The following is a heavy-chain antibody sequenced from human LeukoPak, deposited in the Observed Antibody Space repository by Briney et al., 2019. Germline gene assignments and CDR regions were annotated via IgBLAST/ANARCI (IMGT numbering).Heavy chain of an antibody. CDR2: ISGSGGST. D-gene: IGHD2-2*01. CDR1: GFTFSSYA. V-gene: IGHV3-23*01. CDR3: AKRYCTSTSCYGKFAYDY. J-gene: IGHJ4*02. Sequence: GGSLRLSCAASGFTFSSYAMSWVRQAPGKGLEWVSAISGSGGSTCYADSVKGRFTISRDNSKNTLYLQMNSLRAEDTAVYYCAKRYCTSTSCYGKFAYDYWGQGTLVTVSS.